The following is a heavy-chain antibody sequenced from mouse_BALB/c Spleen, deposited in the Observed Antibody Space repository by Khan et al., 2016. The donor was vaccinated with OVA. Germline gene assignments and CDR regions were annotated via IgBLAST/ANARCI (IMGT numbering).Heavy chain of an antibody. Sequence: EVKLEESGPGLVNPSQSLSLTCTVTGYSITSDYAWNWIRQFPGNKLEWMGYLNYSGSTYYNPALKSRIFITRDTSKNQFFLQLNSVTTEDTTTYYCARDGSRYNYAMDYWGQGTSVTVSS. CDR3: ARDGSRYNYAMDY. CDR2: LNYSGST. D-gene: IGHD2-3*01. V-gene: IGHV3-2*02. J-gene: IGHJ4*01. CDR1: GYSITSDYA.